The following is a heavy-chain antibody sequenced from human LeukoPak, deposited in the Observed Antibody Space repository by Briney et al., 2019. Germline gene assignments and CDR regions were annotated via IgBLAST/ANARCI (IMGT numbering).Heavy chain of an antibody. V-gene: IGHV3-23*01. D-gene: IGHD3-9*01. CDR2: ISDSGGNT. J-gene: IGHJ4*02. Sequence: SGGSLRLSCATSGFTFSNYAMSWVRQAPGKGLEGGSSISDSGGNTYYADSVKGRFTISRDNSQNTLYLQMNSLRAEDTAVYYCAKAWPQPYDILTGFFYWGQGTLVTVSS. CDR1: GFTFSNYA. CDR3: AKAWPQPYDILTGFFY.